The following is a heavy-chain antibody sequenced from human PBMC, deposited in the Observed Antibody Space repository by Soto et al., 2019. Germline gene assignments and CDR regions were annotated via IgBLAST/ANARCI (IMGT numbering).Heavy chain of an antibody. CDR3: AREEGKYYYDSSGYYDA. V-gene: IGHV4-59*01. CDR1: GGSISSYY. CDR2: IYYSGST. D-gene: IGHD3-22*01. Sequence: SETLSLTCTVSGGSISSYYWSWIRQPPGKGLEWIGYIYYSGSTNYNPSLKSRVTISVDTSKNQFSLKLSSVTAADTAVYYCAREEGKYYYDSSGYYDAWGQGTLVTAPQ. J-gene: IGHJ5*02.